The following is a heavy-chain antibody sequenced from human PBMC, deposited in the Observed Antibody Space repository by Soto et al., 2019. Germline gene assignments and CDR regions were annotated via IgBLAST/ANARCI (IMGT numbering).Heavy chain of an antibody. Sequence: PSETLSLTCTVSGGSISSGGYYWSWIRQHPGKGLEWIGYIYYSGSTYYNPSLKSRVTISVDTSKNQFSLKLSSVTAADTAVYYCARVIRAYSNYCWFDPWGQGTLVTVSS. D-gene: IGHD4-4*01. CDR2: IYYSGST. CDR1: GGSISSGGYY. J-gene: IGHJ5*02. CDR3: ARVIRAYSNYCWFDP. V-gene: IGHV4-31*03.